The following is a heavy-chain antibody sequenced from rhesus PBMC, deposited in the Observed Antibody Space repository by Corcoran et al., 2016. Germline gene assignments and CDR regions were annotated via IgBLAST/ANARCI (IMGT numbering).Heavy chain of an antibody. V-gene: IGHV5-20*01. CDR1: GYSFTSYW. Sequence: EVQLVQSGAEVKRPGESLKISCKTSGYSFTSYWISWVGQRPGKGLEWWGAIDPSDSDTGYTPSSQRQVTSSADKSISTAYLQWSRLKASDTATYYCAKGKYLDWLSLKSYGLDSWGQGVVVTVSS. D-gene: IGHD3-3*01. CDR3: AKGKYLDWLSLKSYGLDS. CDR2: IDPSDSDT. J-gene: IGHJ6*01.